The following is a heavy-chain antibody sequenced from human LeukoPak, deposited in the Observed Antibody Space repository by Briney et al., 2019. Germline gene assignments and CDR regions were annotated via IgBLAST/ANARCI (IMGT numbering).Heavy chain of an antibody. Sequence: ASVKVSCKASGGTFSSYAISWVRQAPGQGLEWMGGIIPIFGTANYAQKFQGRVTITTDESTSTAYMELSSLRSEDTAVYYCAKGFIYGDYGDYYYYMDVWGKGTTVTVSS. CDR1: GGTFSSYA. CDR2: IIPIFGTA. J-gene: IGHJ6*03. V-gene: IGHV1-69*05. D-gene: IGHD4-17*01. CDR3: AKGFIYGDYGDYYYYMDV.